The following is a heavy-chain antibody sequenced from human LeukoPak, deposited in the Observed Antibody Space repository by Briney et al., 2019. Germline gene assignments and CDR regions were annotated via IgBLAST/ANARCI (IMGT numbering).Heavy chain of an antibody. CDR1: GGSISSTNYF. J-gene: IGHJ4*02. CDR3: ARLVRFGELISMSYFDY. V-gene: IGHV4-39*01. D-gene: IGHD3-10*01. Sequence: SETLSLTCTASGGSISSTNYFWVWIRQPPGKGLEWIGIVCYSGSTYYNPSLKSRITISIDTSKNQFSLKLSSVTAADTAVYSCARLVRFGELISMSYFDYWGQGTLVTVSS. CDR2: VCYSGST.